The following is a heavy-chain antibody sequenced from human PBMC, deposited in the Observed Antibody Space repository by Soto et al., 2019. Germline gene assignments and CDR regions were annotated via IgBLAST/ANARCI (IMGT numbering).Heavy chain of an antibody. V-gene: IGHV4-59*01. CDR3: AREGVAAPYYYSGMDV. CDR1: GDSIRSYY. J-gene: IGHJ6*02. Sequence: ETLSLACTVSGDSIRSYYWSWIRQPPGKGLEWIGYISYTGSTHYNPSLKIRVTISADTSKNQFSLKLSSVTTADTALYYCAREGVAAPYYYSGMDVWGQGSTVTVSS. D-gene: IGHD2-15*01. CDR2: ISYTGST.